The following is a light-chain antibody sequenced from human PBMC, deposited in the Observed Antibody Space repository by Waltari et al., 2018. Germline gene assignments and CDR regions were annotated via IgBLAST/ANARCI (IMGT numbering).Light chain of an antibody. CDR2: SNT. CDR3: AAWDDSLNGVV. CDR1: SSNIGSNT. V-gene: IGLV1-44*01. J-gene: IGLJ2*01. Sequence: QSVLTQPPSASGTPGQRVTISCSGSSSNIGSNTVNWYQQLPGTAPKLLNYSNTQRPSGVPDRVSGSKSGTSASLAISGLQSEDEADYYCAAWDDSLNGVVFGGGTKLTVL.